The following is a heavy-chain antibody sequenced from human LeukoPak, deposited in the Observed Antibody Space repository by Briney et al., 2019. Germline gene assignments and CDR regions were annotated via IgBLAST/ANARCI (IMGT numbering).Heavy chain of an antibody. D-gene: IGHD2-2*01. CDR3: ARPSFIVVVSAARDAFDI. V-gene: IGHV1-69*13. Sequence: SVKVSCKASGGTFSSYAISWVRQAPGQGLEWMGGIIPIFGTANYAQKFQGRVTITADESTSTAYMELSSLRSEDTAVYYCARPSFIVVVSAARDAFDIWGQGTMVTVSS. CDR2: IIPIFGTA. J-gene: IGHJ3*02. CDR1: GGTFSSYA.